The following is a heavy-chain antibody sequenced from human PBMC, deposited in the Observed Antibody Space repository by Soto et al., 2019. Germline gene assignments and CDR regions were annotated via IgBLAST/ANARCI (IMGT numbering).Heavy chain of an antibody. Sequence: GPEVKKPGASVKVSCKGSGYIFTSYGIAWVRQAPGQGLEWMGWISAHNGNTEYAQKFQGRVTVTRDTSTSTAYLELRSLRSDATALYYCARGRDGDYWGQGALVTVSS. CDR2: ISAHNGNT. J-gene: IGHJ4*02. V-gene: IGHV1-18*01. CDR3: ARGRDGDY. CDR1: GYIFTSYG.